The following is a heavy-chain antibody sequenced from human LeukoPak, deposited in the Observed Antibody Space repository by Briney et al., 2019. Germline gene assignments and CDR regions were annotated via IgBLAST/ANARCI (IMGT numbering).Heavy chain of an antibody. Sequence: SQTLSLTCTVSGGSISSGAYYWSWIRQPPGKGLEWIGYIYHSGNTYYNPSLKSRVTISVDRSKNQFSLKLSSVTAADTAVYYCARVRSSSSLSPWYIDLWGRGALVTVSS. CDR2: IYHSGNT. CDR1: GGSISSGAYY. D-gene: IGHD6-13*01. J-gene: IGHJ2*01. V-gene: IGHV4-30-2*01. CDR3: ARVRSSSSLSPWYIDL.